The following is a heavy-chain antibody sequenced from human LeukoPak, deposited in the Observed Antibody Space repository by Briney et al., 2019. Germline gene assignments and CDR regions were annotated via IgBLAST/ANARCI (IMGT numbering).Heavy chain of an antibody. CDR1: GGSISSYY. J-gene: IGHJ5*02. CDR3: ARSINMVRGATRAVWFDP. Sequence: PSETLSLTCTVSGGSISSYYWSCIRQPPGKGLEWIGYFYYSGSTNYNPSLKSRVTISVDTSKNQFSLKLSSVTAADTAVYYCARSINMVRGATRAVWFDPWGQGTLVTVSS. V-gene: IGHV4-59*01. D-gene: IGHD3-10*01. CDR2: FYYSGST.